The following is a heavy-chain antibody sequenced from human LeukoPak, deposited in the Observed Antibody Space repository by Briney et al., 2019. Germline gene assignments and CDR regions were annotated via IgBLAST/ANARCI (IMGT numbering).Heavy chain of an antibody. CDR1: GFTVSSNY. J-gene: IGHJ3*02. CDR2: IYSGGST. D-gene: IGHD3-10*01. CDR3: ARDTPPAGSGRIVAFDI. Sequence: GGSLRLSCAASGFTVSSNYMSWVRQAPGKGLEWVSVIYSGGSTYYADSVKGRFTISRDNSKNTLYLQMNSLRAEDTAVYYCARDTPPAGSGRIVAFDIWGQGTMVTVSS. V-gene: IGHV3-66*01.